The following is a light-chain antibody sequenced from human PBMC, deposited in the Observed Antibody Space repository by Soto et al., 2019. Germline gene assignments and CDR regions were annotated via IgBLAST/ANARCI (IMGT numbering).Light chain of an antibody. Sequence: QSALTQPASVSGSPGQSIAISCTGNSSGIGTFNLVSWYQKHPGRAPKLLIYEVNKRPSGISSRFSASKSGNTASLTISGLQADDEADYYCYSFAGFNAQFGGGTKLTVL. V-gene: IGLV2-23*02. CDR2: EVN. J-gene: IGLJ2*01. CDR1: SSGIGTFNL. CDR3: YSFAGFNAQ.